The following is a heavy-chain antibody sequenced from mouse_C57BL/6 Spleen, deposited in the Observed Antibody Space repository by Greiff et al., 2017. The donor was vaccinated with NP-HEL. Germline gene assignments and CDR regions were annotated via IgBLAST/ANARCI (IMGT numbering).Heavy chain of an antibody. CDR3: ARNLYDYDGAMDY. D-gene: IGHD2-4*01. V-gene: IGHV1-59*01. CDR2: IDPSDSYT. CDR1: GYTFTSYW. Sequence: QVQLQQPGAELVRPGTSVKLSCKASGYTFTSYWMHWVKQRPGQGLERIGVIDPSDSYTNYNQKFKGKATLTVDTSSSTAYMQLSSLTSEDSAVYYCARNLYDYDGAMDYWGQGTSVTVSS. J-gene: IGHJ4*01.